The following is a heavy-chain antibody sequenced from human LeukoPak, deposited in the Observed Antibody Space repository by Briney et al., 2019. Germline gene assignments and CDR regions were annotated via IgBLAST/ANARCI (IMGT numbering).Heavy chain of an antibody. J-gene: IGHJ4*02. D-gene: IGHD3-16*02. Sequence: GGSLRLSCAASGFTFSSYGMHWVRQAPGKGLEWVAFIRYDGSNKYYADSVKGRFTISRDNSKNTLYLQMNSLRAEDTAVYYCAREGDYVWGSYRYFFDYWGQGTLVTVSS. V-gene: IGHV3-30*02. CDR3: AREGDYVWGSYRYFFDY. CDR1: GFTFSSYG. CDR2: IRYDGSNK.